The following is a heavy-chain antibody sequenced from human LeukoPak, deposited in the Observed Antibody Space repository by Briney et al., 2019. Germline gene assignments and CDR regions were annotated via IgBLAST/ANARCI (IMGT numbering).Heavy chain of an antibody. D-gene: IGHD3-22*01. Sequence: GGSLRLSCSTPGFTFNSFGIRLVRPAPGKGPEWVSAISSTGGTAYYADSVKGRFTISRDNSKNTLYLQMNSLRPEDTAIYYCSIFEITLIVVLNSWGQGTLVTVSS. V-gene: IGHV3-23*01. CDR1: GFTFNSFG. J-gene: IGHJ4*02. CDR2: ISSTGGTA. CDR3: SIFEITLIVVLNS.